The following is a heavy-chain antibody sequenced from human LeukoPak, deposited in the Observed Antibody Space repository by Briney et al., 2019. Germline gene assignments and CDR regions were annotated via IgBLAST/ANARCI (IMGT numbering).Heavy chain of an antibody. CDR1: GFTFSSYA. CDR3: AHAALRATPLPFDY. D-gene: IGHD4-17*01. V-gene: IGHV3-23*01. CDR2: ISGSGGST. J-gene: IGHJ4*02. Sequence: HPGGSLRLSCAASGFTFSSYAMNWVRQAPGKGLEWVSAISGSGGSTYYADSVKGRFTISRDNSKNTLYLQMISLRAEDTAVYYCAHAALRATPLPFDYWGQGTLVTVSS.